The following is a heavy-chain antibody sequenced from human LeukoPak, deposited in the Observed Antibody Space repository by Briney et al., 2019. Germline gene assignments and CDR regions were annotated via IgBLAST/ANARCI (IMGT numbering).Heavy chain of an antibody. V-gene: IGHV1-2*02. CDR2: INPNSGGT. CDR1: GYTFTGYY. D-gene: IGHD2-2*02. CDR3: ARGCSSTSCYTTRGPLKDY. Sequence: ASVKVSCKASGYTFTGYYMHWVRQAPGQGLEWMGWINPNSGGTNYAQKFQGRVTMTRDTSISTAYMELSRLRSDDTAVYYCARGCSSTSCYTTRGPLKDYWGQGTLVTVSS. J-gene: IGHJ4*02.